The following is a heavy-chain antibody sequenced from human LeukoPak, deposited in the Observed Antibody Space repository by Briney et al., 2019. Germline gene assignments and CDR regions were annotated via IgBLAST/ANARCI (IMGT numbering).Heavy chain of an antibody. Sequence: SETLSLTCTVSGGSISSYYWSWIRQPPGKGLEWIGYIYYSGSTNYNPSLKSRVTISVDTSKNQFSLKLSSVTAADTAVYYCARNLGYCSGGSCYYYYCGMDVWGQGTTVTVSS. D-gene: IGHD2-15*01. V-gene: IGHV4-59*08. CDR3: ARNLGYCSGGSCYYYYCGMDV. J-gene: IGHJ6*02. CDR2: IYYSGST. CDR1: GGSISSYY.